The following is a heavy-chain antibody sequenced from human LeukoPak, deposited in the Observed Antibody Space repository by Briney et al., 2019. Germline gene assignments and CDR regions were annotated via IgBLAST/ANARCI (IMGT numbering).Heavy chain of an antibody. CDR2: IYSDNT. CDR1: GFTVSSNS. CDR3: ARDRGSGDYLGGARPTPYYMDV. J-gene: IGHJ6*03. Sequence: GGSLRLSCTVSGFTVSSNSMSWVRQAPGKGLEWVSFIYSDNTHYSDSVKGRFTISRDNSKNTLYLQMNSLRAEDTAVYYCARDRGSGDYLGGARPTPYYMDVWGKGTTVTVSS. D-gene: IGHD4-17*01. V-gene: IGHV3-66*03.